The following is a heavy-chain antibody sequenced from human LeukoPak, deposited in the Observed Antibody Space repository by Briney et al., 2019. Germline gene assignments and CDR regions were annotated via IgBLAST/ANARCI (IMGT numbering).Heavy chain of an antibody. D-gene: IGHD2-2*01. V-gene: IGHV1-46*03. Sequence: ASVKVFCKASGYTFTSYYRHGVRQAPGQGLDGMGIINPRASSTSYAQKFHGRVTMTRDTSTRTVYMELSCLRSEDTAVYYCARGIVVVPAARDNWFDPWGQGTLVTVSS. CDR3: ARGIVVVPAARDNWFDP. J-gene: IGHJ5*02. CDR1: GYTFTSYY. CDR2: INPRASST.